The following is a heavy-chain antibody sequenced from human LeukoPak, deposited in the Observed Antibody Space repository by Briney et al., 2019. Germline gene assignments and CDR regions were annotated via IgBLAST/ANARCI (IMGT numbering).Heavy chain of an antibody. J-gene: IGHJ4*02. D-gene: IGHD5-24*01. CDR3: ARAPGEMATIFDY. CDR1: GYTFTSYA. V-gene: IGHV1-3*01. Sequence: ASVKVSCKASGYTFTSYAMHWVRQAPGQRLEWMGWINAGNGNTKYSQKFQGRVTITRDTSASTAYMGLSSLRSEDTAVYYCARAPGEMATIFDYWGQGTLVTVSS. CDR2: INAGNGNT.